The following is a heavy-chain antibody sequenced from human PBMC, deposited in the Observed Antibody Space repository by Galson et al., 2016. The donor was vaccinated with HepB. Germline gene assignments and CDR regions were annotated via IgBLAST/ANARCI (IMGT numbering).Heavy chain of an antibody. CDR3: SRDLRNVERPDLTHYYGMDV. V-gene: IGHV3-21*01. CDR1: GFTFSTYN. Sequence: SLRLSCAASGFTFSTYNMNWVRQTPGKGLEWVSYISGSGSYLYYADSVKGRLTISRDNANNSLYLHLSSLRAEDTAVYYCSRDLRNVERPDLTHYYGMDVWGQGTTVTVSS. J-gene: IGHJ6*02. CDR2: ISGSGSYL. D-gene: IGHD1-1*01.